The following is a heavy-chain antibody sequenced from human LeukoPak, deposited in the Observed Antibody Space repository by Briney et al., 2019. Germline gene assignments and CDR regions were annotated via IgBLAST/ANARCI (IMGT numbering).Heavy chain of an antibody. D-gene: IGHD5-24*01. CDR2: TYYRSKWYN. J-gene: IGHJ4*02. CDR1: GDSLSSNSAA. CDR3: ARDQDGYNYRFDY. V-gene: IGHV6-1*01. Sequence: SQTLSLTCAISGDSLSSNSAAWIWLRQSPSRGLEWLGRTYYRSKWYNDYAVSVKSRITINPDTSKNQFSLQLNSVTPEDTAVYYCARDQDGYNYRFDYWGQGTLVTVSS.